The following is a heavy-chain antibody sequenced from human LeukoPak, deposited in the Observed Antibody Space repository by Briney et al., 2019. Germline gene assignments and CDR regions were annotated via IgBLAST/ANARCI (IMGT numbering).Heavy chain of an antibody. V-gene: IGHV3-15*01. Sequence: GGSLRLSCAASGFGFTNAWMSWVRQAPGKGLEWVGRIKSKGDGETTDYAAFVKGRFTMSRDDAKATLYLQINSLITEDTAVYYCTTDLAITMIRGVIVYWGQGTLVTVSS. CDR1: GFGFTNAW. CDR2: IKSKGDGETT. CDR3: TTDLAITMIRGVIVY. D-gene: IGHD3-10*01. J-gene: IGHJ4*02.